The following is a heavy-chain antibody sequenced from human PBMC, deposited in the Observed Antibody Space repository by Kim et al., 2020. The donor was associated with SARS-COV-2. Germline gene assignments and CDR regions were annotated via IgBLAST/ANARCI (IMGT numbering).Heavy chain of an antibody. J-gene: IGHJ4*02. Sequence: GRFTISRDNSKNTLYLQMNSLRAEDTAVYYCAKGLLAYCGGDCYYGAADYWGQGTLVTVSS. V-gene: IGHV3-30*02. CDR3: AKGLLAYCGGDCYYGAADY. D-gene: IGHD2-21*01.